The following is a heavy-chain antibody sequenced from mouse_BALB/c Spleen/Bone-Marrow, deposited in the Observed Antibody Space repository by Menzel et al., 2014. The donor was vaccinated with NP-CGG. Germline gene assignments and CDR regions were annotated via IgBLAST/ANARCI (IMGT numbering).Heavy chain of an antibody. CDR2: IRSKSNNYAT. CDR1: GFTFNTYA. J-gene: IGHJ3*01. CDR3: VMHGSWFDY. Sequence: EVHLVESGGGLVQPKGSLKLSCAASGFTFNTYAMNWVRQAPGRGLEWVARIRSKSNNYATYYADSVKDRFTISRDDSQSMLYLQMNNLKTEDTAMYYCVMHGSWFDYWGQGTLVTVSA. V-gene: IGHV10-1*02.